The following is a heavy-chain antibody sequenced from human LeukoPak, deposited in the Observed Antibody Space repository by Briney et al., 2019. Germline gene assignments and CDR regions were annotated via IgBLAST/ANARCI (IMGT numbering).Heavy chain of an antibody. CDR1: GFTFSSYA. CDR2: IRSKAYGGTT. CDR3: TRDPLYSGSYSNY. D-gene: IGHD1-26*01. J-gene: IGHJ4*02. Sequence: GGSLRLSCAASGFTFSSYAMSWVRQAPGKGLEWVGFIRSKAYGGTTEYAASVKGRFIISRDDSKSIAYLQMNSLKTEDTAVYYCTRDPLYSGSYSNYWGQGTLVTVSS. V-gene: IGHV3-49*04.